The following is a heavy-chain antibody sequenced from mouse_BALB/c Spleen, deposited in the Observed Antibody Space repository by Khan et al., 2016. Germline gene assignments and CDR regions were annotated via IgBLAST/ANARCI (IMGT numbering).Heavy chain of an antibody. CDR3: TSAGYDYALAY. D-gene: IGHD2-4*01. CDR2: INPSNGDT. J-gene: IGHJ3*01. V-gene: IGHV1S81*02. CDR1: GYTFTSYY. Sequence: QVQLQQSGAELVKPGASVKLSCKASGYTFTSYYMYWVKQRPGQGLEWIGEINPSNGDTNYNERFKSKATLTVDKSSSTTYMQFSSLTSEDSAVYYCTSAGYDYALAYWGQGTLVTVSS.